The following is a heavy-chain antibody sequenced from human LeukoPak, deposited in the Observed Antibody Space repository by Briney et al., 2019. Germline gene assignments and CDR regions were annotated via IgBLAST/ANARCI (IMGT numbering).Heavy chain of an antibody. J-gene: IGHJ4*02. V-gene: IGHV4-59*01. CDR2: IYYSGST. Sequence: SETLSLTCTVSGGSISSYYWNWIRQPPGKGQEWIGYIYYSGSTNYNPSLKSRVTISVDTSKNQFSLKLSSVTAADTAVYYCARGGGYNSPLGYWGQGTLVTVSS. CDR1: GGSISSYY. D-gene: IGHD5-24*01. CDR3: ARGGGYNSPLGY.